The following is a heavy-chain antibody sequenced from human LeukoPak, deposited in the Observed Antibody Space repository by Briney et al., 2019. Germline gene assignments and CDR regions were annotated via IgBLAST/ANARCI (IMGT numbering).Heavy chain of an antibody. CDR1: GGSISSSSYY. J-gene: IGHJ3*02. CDR2: IYYSGST. V-gene: IGHV4-39*01. D-gene: IGHD1-26*01. CDR3: ARTYSGSFDAFDI. Sequence: PSETLSLTCTVSGGSISSSSYYWGWIRQPPGTGLEWIGSIYYSGSTYYNPSLKSRVTISVDTSKNQFSLKLSSVTAADTAVYYCARTYSGSFDAFDIWGQGTMVTVSS.